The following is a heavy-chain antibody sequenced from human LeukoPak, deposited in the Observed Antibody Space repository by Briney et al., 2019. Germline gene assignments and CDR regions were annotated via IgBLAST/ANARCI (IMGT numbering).Heavy chain of an antibody. Sequence: SETLSLTCTVSGDSISGYYWNWIRQPPGKGLEWIGYVYSSGSSNYNPSLKSRVTISVDTSKKQFSLKLSSVTATDTAVYYCARGGVGAISYWGQGTLVTISS. CDR2: VYSSGSS. J-gene: IGHJ4*02. D-gene: IGHD1-26*01. V-gene: IGHV4-59*08. CDR1: GDSISGYY. CDR3: ARGGVGAISY.